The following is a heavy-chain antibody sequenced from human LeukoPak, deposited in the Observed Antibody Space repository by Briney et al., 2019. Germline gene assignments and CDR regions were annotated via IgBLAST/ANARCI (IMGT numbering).Heavy chain of an antibody. Sequence: SETLSLTCTVSGGSISSYYWNWIRQPPRKGLEWIGYIYYSGTTNYNPSLKSRVTISGDTSKKQFSLKLSSVTAADTAVYYCARSGHAGNYLSWFDPWGQGTLVTVSS. D-gene: IGHD1-7*01. CDR2: IYYSGTT. CDR3: ARSGHAGNYLSWFDP. CDR1: GGSISSYY. J-gene: IGHJ5*02. V-gene: IGHV4-59*08.